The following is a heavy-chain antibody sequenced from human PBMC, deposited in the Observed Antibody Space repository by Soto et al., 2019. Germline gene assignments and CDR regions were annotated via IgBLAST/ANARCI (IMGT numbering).Heavy chain of an antibody. CDR3: ARGVKYGAYSRWFDP. CDR1: GNTFTNYD. D-gene: IGHD4-17*01. Sequence: QVQLVQSGAEVKKPGASVKVSCKASGNTFTNYDINWVRQATGQGLEYLGWMNPNSGDTAYVQKFQGRVTMTWDTSITTAYMELRSLRCEDTAVYFCARGVKYGAYSRWFDPWGQGTLVTVSS. V-gene: IGHV1-8*01. CDR2: MNPNSGDT. J-gene: IGHJ5*02.